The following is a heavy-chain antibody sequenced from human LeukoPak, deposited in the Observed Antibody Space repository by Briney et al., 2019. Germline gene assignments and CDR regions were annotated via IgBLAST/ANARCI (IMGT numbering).Heavy chain of an antibody. CDR3: AKSRRDYDSSGYHSLDY. Sequence: GGSLRLSCAASGFTHSSYAMKWVRQAPGKGLEWVSSISGGSTIYYADSVRGRFTISRDNAKNTLFLAMNSLRAEDTAVYYCAKSRRDYDSSGYHSLDYWGRGTLVTVSS. CDR2: ISGGSTI. CDR1: GFTHSSYA. J-gene: IGHJ4*02. D-gene: IGHD3-22*01. V-gene: IGHV3-23*01.